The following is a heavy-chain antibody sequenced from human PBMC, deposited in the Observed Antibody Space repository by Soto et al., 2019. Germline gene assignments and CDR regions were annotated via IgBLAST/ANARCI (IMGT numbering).Heavy chain of an antibody. D-gene: IGHD2-15*01. CDR3: AKGGTSSCYSRVDH. CDR1: GLNYCSSG. CDR2: ISGSGGST. Sequence: SYAACGLNYCSSGLWWVHQDKGKGLEWVSAISGSGGSTYYANSVKGRFTISRDNSKNTLYLQMSSLRAEDTAVYYCAKGGTSSCYSRVDHWGQGSQVTVSS. V-gene: IGHV3-23*01. J-gene: IGHJ4*02.